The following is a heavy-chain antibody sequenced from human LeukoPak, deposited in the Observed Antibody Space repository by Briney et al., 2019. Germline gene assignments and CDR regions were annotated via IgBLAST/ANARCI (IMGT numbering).Heavy chain of an antibody. Sequence: KTSETLSLTCSVSGGSISSSGYCWGWIRQPPGKGLEWIETIDYSGDTYYNPSLKSRVTISMDTSKNQFSLKLRSVTAADTAVYFCVRLVSATGNFDFWGQGALVTVSS. V-gene: IGHV4-39*07. CDR2: IDYSGDT. D-gene: IGHD1-1*01. CDR3: VRLVSATGNFDF. J-gene: IGHJ4*02. CDR1: GGSISSSGYC.